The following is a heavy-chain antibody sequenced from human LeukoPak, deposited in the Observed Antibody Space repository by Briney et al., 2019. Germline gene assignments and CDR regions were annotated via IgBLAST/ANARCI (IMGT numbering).Heavy chain of an antibody. J-gene: IGHJ4*02. CDR1: GLTVTNAW. CDR2: IASKTDGGAT. Sequence: GGSLRLSCSASGLTVTNAWMNWVRQAPGEGLDWVGRIASKTDGGATDYAAPVKGRFTISRDDSKNTLNLQMNSLKTEDTAVYYCTTGIRGDWSQGTLVTVSS. CDR3: TTGIRGD. V-gene: IGHV3-15*07. D-gene: IGHD3-10*01.